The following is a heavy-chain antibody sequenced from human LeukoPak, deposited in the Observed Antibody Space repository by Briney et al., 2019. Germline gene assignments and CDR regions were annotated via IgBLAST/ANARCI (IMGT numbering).Heavy chain of an antibody. D-gene: IGHD3-22*01. CDR2: IWYDGSNK. V-gene: IGHV3-33*08. Sequence: GGSLRLSCAASGFTFSSYAMHWVRQAPGKGLEWVAVIWYDGSNKYYADSVKGRFTISRDNSKKLLFLQMNSLRAEDTAVYYCARAAYDSSGYLTLWGQGTLVTVSS. CDR3: ARAAYDSSGYLTL. CDR1: GFTFSSYA. J-gene: IGHJ4*02.